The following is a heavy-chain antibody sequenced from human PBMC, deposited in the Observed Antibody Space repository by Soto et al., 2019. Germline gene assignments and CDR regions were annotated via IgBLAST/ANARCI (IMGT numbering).Heavy chain of an antibody. CDR2: ISGGGDTT. D-gene: IGHD2-21*02. CDR3: AKAWCSYGDCYSPGN. Sequence: EVQLLESGGGLVQPGGSLRLSCAVSGFTFSSFFMSWVRQAPGKGLEWVSLISGGGDTTKYADSVKGRFTISRDNSKSTLYLQMNALRADDTAVYYCAKAWCSYGDCYSPGNWGQGTLVIVSS. V-gene: IGHV3-23*01. CDR1: GFTFSSFF. J-gene: IGHJ4*02.